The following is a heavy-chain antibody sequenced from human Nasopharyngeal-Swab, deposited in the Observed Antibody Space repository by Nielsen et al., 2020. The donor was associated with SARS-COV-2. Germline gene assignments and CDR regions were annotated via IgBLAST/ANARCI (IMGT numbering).Heavy chain of an antibody. CDR1: GFMFDNYC. Sequence: SLKIPCAASGFMFDNYCMHWVRQAPGKGLEWVSSINWHGDYVVYADSVKGRFTVSRDNAKNSLFLQMNSLRTEDTALYYCAKDLAIATRPLYYFDYWGQGSLVTVSS. CDR2: INWHGDYV. J-gene: IGHJ4*02. V-gene: IGHV3-9*01. CDR3: AKDLAIATRPLYYFDY. D-gene: IGHD6-6*01.